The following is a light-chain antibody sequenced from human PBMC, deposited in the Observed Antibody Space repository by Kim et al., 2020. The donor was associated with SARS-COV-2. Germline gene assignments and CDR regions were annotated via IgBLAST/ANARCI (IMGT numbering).Light chain of an antibody. CDR1: QSVASN. V-gene: IGKV3-15*01. J-gene: IGKJ5*01. CDR2: GAS. CDR3: QQYHNWPPIT. Sequence: SPGERAILSCRASQSVASNMAWYQQKPGQAPRLLIYGASARATGIPARFSGSGSATEYTLTISSLQSEDFAVYYCQQYHNWPPITFGQGTRLEIK.